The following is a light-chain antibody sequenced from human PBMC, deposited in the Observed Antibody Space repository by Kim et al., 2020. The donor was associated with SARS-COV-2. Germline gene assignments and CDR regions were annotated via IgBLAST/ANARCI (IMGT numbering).Light chain of an antibody. J-gene: IGKJ5*01. CDR1: RGSSNNS. Sequence: SPGENATLCCGASRGSSNNSLSWYQQKPGQAPRLLIYIASGRATGIPDRFSGSGSGTEFTLTISRLEPEDFAVYYCHQYGSPPSTFGQGTRLEIK. V-gene: IGKV3-20*01. CDR3: HQYGSPPST. CDR2: IAS.